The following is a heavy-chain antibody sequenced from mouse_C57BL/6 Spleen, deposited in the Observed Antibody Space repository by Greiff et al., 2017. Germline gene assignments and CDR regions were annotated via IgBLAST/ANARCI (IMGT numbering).Heavy chain of an antibody. D-gene: IGHD4-1*01. V-gene: IGHV1-42*01. CDR2: INPSTGGT. J-gene: IGHJ4*01. CDR3: ARSGTSYYAMDY. CDR1: GYSFTGYY. Sequence: VQLQQSGPELVKPGASVKLSCKASGYSFTGYYMNWVKQSPEKSLEWIGEINPSTGGTSYKQKFKAKATLTVDKSSSTAYMQLKSLTSEDSAVYYCARSGTSYYAMDYWGQRTSVTVAS.